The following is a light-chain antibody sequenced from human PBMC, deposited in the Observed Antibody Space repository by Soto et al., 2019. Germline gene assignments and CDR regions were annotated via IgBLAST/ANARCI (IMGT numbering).Light chain of an antibody. CDR3: QQRSTWPQIT. CDR1: QSVGGY. Sequence: EIVLTQSPATLSLSPGERATLSYRVSQSVGGYLAWYQQKPGQAPRFLIYDASNRATGIPARFSGSGSGTDFTLTISSLEPEDFAVYYCQQRSTWPQITFGQGTRLEIK. J-gene: IGKJ5*01. CDR2: DAS. V-gene: IGKV3-11*01.